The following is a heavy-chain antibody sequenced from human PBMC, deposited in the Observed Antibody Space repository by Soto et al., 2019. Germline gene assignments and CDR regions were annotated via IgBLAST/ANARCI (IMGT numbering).Heavy chain of an antibody. CDR3: VTGWSEY. J-gene: IGHJ4*02. V-gene: IGHV3-74*01. CDR1: AFTFSSSW. D-gene: IGHD2-15*01. CDR2: MNSDGSFI. Sequence: GGSLDLPCVVSAFTFSSSWMHWVRQGPGKGLVWVSRMNSDGSFINYADSVKGRFTTSRDNAKNMLYLQMNNLRAEDTALYYCVTGWSEYWGQGTLVTVSS.